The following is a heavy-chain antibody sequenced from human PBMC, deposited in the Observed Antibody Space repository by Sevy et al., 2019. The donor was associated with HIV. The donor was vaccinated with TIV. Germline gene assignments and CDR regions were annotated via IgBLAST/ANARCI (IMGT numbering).Heavy chain of an antibody. CDR3: ATTKDYYDSSGYPIDD. Sequence: ASVKVSCTVSGYTLTKLSMHWVRQAPGKGPEWLGTFDPEDGDPEDGETVYAQKFQDRVIMTDDISTDTAYMELSSLASEDTAVYYCATTKDYYDSSGYPIDDWGQGTLVTVSS. D-gene: IGHD3-22*01. V-gene: IGHV1-24*01. J-gene: IGHJ4*02. CDR1: GYTLTKLS. CDR2: FDPEDGDPEDGET.